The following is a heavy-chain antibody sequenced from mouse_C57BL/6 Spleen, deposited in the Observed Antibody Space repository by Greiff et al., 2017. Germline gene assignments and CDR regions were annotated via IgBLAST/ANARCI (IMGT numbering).Heavy chain of an antibody. J-gene: IGHJ2*01. Sequence: EVQVVESGPGLVKPSQSLSLTCSVTGYSITSGYYWNWIRQFPGNKLEWMGYISYDGSNNYNPSLKNRISITRDTSKNQFFLKLNSVTTEDTATYYCARTYDYDVSNYWGQGTTLTVSS. CDR2: ISYDGSN. V-gene: IGHV3-6*01. CDR1: GYSITSGYY. D-gene: IGHD2-4*01. CDR3: ARTYDYDVSNY.